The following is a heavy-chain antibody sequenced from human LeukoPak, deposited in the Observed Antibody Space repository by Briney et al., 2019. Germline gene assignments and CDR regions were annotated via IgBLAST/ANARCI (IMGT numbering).Heavy chain of an antibody. Sequence: GASVKVSCKASGYAFTGYYIHWVRQAPGQGLEWMGWINPNSGGTNYAQKFQGRVTITADESTSTAYMELSSLRSEDTAVYYCARCSRVATEVYFDYWGQGTLVTVSS. CDR3: ARCSRVATEVYFDY. CDR1: GYAFTGYY. CDR2: INPNSGGT. D-gene: IGHD5-12*01. J-gene: IGHJ4*02. V-gene: IGHV1-2*02.